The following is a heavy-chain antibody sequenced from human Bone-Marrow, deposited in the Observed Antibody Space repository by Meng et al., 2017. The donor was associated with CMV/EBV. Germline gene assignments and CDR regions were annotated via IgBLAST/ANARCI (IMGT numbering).Heavy chain of an antibody. D-gene: IGHD4-17*01. Sequence: GESLKISCAASGFTFSSYWMSWVRQAPGKGLEWVANIKQDGSEKYYVDSVKGRFTISRDNAKTSLYLQMNNLRAEDTAVYYCARGSTVTTLRPYWGQGTLVTVSS. CDR3: ARGSTVTTLRPY. CDR1: GFTFSSYW. CDR2: IKQDGSEK. V-gene: IGHV3-7*03. J-gene: IGHJ1*01.